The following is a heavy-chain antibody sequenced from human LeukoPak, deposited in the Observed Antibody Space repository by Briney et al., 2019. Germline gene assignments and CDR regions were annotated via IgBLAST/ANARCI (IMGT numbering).Heavy chain of an antibody. D-gene: IGHD3-22*01. J-gene: IGHJ4*02. CDR2: IRYDGSNK. CDR1: GFTFSTYG. Sequence: GGSLRLSCAASGFTFSTYGMHWVRQGTGKGLEWVTFIRYDGSNKSYADSVKGRFTISRDNSKNTLYLQMNSLRAEDTAVYYCAKSRGVGEVVITYSLDYWGQGTLVTVSS. V-gene: IGHV3-30*02. CDR3: AKSRGVGEVVITYSLDY.